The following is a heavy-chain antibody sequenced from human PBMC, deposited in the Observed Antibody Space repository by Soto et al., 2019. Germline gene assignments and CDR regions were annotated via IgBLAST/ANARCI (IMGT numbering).Heavy chain of an antibody. CDR2: IYYSGST. J-gene: IGHJ6*02. Sequence: ASETMSLTCTVAGGSISSYYWSWIRQPPGKGLEWIGYIYYSGSTNYNPSLKSRVTRSVYTSKNQFSLKLSSVTAADTAVYYCARDLGKIAAADNYYYYYGMDVWGQGTTVTVSS. CDR3: ARDLGKIAAADNYYYYYGMDV. CDR1: GGSISSYY. D-gene: IGHD6-13*01. V-gene: IGHV4-59*01.